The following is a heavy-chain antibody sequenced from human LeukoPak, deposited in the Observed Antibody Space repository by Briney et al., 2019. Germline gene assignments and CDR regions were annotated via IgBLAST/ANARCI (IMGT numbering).Heavy chain of an antibody. V-gene: IGHV1-69*05. Sequence: SVKVSCKASGGTFSSYAISWLRQAPGQGLEWMGRIFPIFGTANYAQKFQGRVTITTDESTSTAYMELSSLRSEDTAVYYCARDLGYCSGGSCRIFDYWGQGTLVTVSS. D-gene: IGHD2-15*01. CDR2: IFPIFGTA. CDR1: GGTFSSYA. CDR3: ARDLGYCSGGSCRIFDY. J-gene: IGHJ4*02.